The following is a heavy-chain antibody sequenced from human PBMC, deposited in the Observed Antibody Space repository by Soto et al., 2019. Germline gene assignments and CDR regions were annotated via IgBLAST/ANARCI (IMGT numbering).Heavy chain of an antibody. V-gene: IGHV3-48*03. J-gene: IGHJ6*02. CDR3: ARGATYAGYRSSECMDV. CDR2: ISSSGSTI. Sequence: PVGSLRLSCAASGFTFSSYEMNCVRQAPGKGLEWGSYISSSGSTIYYADSVKGRFTISRDNAKNSLYLQMNSLRAEDTAVYYCARGATYAGYRSSECMDVWGQGTTVTVSS. D-gene: IGHD3-9*01. CDR1: GFTFSSYE.